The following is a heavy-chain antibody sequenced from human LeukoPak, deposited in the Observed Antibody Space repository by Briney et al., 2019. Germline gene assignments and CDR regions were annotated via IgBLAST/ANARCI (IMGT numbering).Heavy chain of an antibody. V-gene: IGHV1-46*01. D-gene: IGHD3-22*01. Sequence: ASVKVSCKASGYTFTSYYMHWVRQAPGQGLEWMGIINPSGGSTSYAQKFQGRVTMTRDMSTSTVYMELSSLRSEDTAVYYCAIIRPYYYDSSGYSDEYWGQGTLVTVSS. CDR3: AIIRPYYYDSSGYSDEY. CDR2: INPSGGST. CDR1: GYTFTSYY. J-gene: IGHJ4*02.